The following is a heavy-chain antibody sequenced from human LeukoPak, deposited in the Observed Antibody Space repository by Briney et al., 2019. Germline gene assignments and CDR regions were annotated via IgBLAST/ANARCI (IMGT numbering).Heavy chain of an antibody. V-gene: IGHV4-59*01. CDR2: IYYSGST. J-gene: IGHJ4*02. Sequence: SETLSLTCTVSGGSISSYYWSWIRQPPGKGLEWVGYIYYSGSTNYNPSLKSRVTISVDTSKNQFSLQLSSVTAADTAVYYCAGERDYHYDSSGHFDYWGQGTLVTVSS. D-gene: IGHD3-22*01. CDR3: AGERDYHYDSSGHFDY. CDR1: GGSISSYY.